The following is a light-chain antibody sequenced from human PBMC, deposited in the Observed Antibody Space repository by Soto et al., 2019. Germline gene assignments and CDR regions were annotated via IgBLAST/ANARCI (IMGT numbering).Light chain of an antibody. V-gene: IGLV2-11*01. Sequence: QSALTQPRSVSGSPGQSVTISCTGTSSDVGGYNYVSWYRQHPGKAHKLMIYDVSKRPSGVPDRFSGSKSGNTSSLTISGLQAEDEADYYCCSYAGSYPWVFVSGTKVTVL. CDR2: DVS. CDR1: SSDVGGYNY. CDR3: CSYAGSYPWV. J-gene: IGLJ1*01.